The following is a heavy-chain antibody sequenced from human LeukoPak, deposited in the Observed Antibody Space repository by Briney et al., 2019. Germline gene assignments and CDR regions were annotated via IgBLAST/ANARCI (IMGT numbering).Heavy chain of an antibody. D-gene: IGHD5-12*01. J-gene: IGHJ4*02. V-gene: IGHV3-74*03. Sequence: HTGGSLRLSCAASGFTFSSYWMHWVRQAPGKGLVWVSRINSDGSSITYADSVKGRFTISRDKAENTLYLQMNSLRVEDTAVYYCAREGRVSGYDFDCWGQGTLVTVSS. CDR3: AREGRVSGYDFDC. CDR2: INSDGSSI. CDR1: GFTFSSYW.